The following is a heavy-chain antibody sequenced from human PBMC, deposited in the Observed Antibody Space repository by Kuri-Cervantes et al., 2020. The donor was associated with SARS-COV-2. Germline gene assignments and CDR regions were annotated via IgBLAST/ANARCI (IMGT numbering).Heavy chain of an antibody. D-gene: IGHD6-13*01. V-gene: IGHV4-39*07. J-gene: IGHJ1*01. CDR2: INHSGST. Sequence: GSLRLSCSVSGGSISSRSYYWSWIRQPPGKGLEWIGEINHSGSTNYNPSLKSRVTISVDTSKNQFSLKLSSVTAADTAVYYCARVPEGGYSFQHWGQGTLVTVSS. CDR3: ARVPEGGYSFQH. CDR1: GGSISSRSYY.